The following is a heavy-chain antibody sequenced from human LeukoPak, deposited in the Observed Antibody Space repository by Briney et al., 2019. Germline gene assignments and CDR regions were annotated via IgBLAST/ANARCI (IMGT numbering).Heavy chain of an antibody. CDR3: ARHSMRYSGRGAFDI. V-gene: IGHV5-51*01. CDR2: IYPGDSDT. D-gene: IGHD2-15*01. J-gene: IGHJ3*02. Sequence: GESLKISCKGSGYSFTSYWIGWVRQMPGKGLEWMGIIYPGDSDTRYSPSFQGQVTISADKSISTAYLQWSSLKASDTAMYYCARHSMRYSGRGAFDIWGQGTMVTVSS. CDR1: GYSFTSYW.